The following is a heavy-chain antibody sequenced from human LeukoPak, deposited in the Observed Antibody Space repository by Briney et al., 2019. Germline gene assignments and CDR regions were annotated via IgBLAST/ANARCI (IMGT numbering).Heavy chain of an antibody. CDR2: ISPGGSA. CDR3: ARVPTGAAGTIIEY. Sequence: SETLSLTCAVSGGSFSGYYWTWTRQPPGKGLEWIGEISPGGSANYNSSLKSRVTIPVDTSKNQFSVKLSSVTAADTAVYYCARVPTGAAGTIIEYWGQAAMATVSS. D-gene: IGHD6-13*01. V-gene: IGHV4-34*01. CDR1: GGSFSGYY. J-gene: IGHJ4*02.